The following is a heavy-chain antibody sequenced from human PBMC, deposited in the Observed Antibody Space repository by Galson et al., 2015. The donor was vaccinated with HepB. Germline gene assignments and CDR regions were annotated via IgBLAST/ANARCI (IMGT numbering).Heavy chain of an antibody. V-gene: IGHV3-23*01. CDR1: GFTFSSYA. D-gene: IGHD3-10*01. J-gene: IGHJ4*02. CDR2: ISGSGGST. CDR3: AKGGVMVRGVIGDY. Sequence: SLRLSCAASGFTFSSYAMSWVRQAPGKGLEWVSAISGSGGSTYYADSVKGRFTISRDNSKNTLYLQMNSLRAEDTAVYYCAKGGVMVRGVIGDYWGQGTLVTVSS.